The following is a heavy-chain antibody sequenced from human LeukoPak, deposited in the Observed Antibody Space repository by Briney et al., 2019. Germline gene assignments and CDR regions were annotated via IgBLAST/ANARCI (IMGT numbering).Heavy chain of an antibody. D-gene: IGHD3-16*02. V-gene: IGHV3-7*01. CDR2: IAGDESQK. CDR1: GFSLTSSW. J-gene: IGHJ3*02. CDR3: VRDLSPVSDSIVWYDALDI. Sequence: GGSLRLSCVASGFSLTSSWMTWVRQAPGKGLEWVGNIAGDESQKRYMDSVKGRFTISRDNAKNSLYLQLNSLRAEDTAIYYCVRDLSPVSDSIVWYDALDIRGQGTMVTVSS.